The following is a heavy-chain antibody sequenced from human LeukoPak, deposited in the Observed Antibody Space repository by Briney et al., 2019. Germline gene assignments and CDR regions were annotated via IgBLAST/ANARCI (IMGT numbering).Heavy chain of an antibody. J-gene: IGHJ4*02. Sequence: ASVKVSCKAPGYTFTGYYIHWVRQAPGQGLEWMGIINPSGGSTSYAQKFQGRVTMTRDTSTTTVYMELSSLRSEDTAVYYCARAQYSSGWYGYWGQGTLVTVSS. D-gene: IGHD6-19*01. CDR2: INPSGGST. V-gene: IGHV1-46*01. CDR3: ARAQYSSGWYGY. CDR1: GYTFTGYY.